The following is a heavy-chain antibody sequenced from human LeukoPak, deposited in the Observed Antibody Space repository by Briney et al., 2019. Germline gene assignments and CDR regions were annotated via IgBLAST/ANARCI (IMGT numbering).Heavy chain of an antibody. CDR3: ASEVPASIDYFQH. D-gene: IGHD2-2*02. V-gene: IGHV4-34*01. J-gene: IGHJ1*01. Sequence: SETLSLTCAVYGGSFSGYYWSWIRQPPGKGLEWIGEINHSGSTNYNPSLKSRVTISVDTSKNQFSLKLSSVTAADTAVYYCASEVPASIDYFQHWGQGTLVTVSS. CDR1: GGSFSGYY. CDR2: INHSGST.